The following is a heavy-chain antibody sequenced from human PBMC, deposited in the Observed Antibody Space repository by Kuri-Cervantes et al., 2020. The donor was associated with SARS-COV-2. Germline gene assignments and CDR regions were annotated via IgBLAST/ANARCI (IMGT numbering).Heavy chain of an antibody. CDR1: GFTFGSYA. CDR3: GKDLDTYGESPAIDP. J-gene: IGHJ5*02. V-gene: IGHV3-23*01. CDR2: SSRNGVIT. D-gene: IGHD4/OR15-4a*01. Sequence: GGSLRLSCSASGFTFGSYAMYWVRQAPGKGLEWVAGSSRNGVITDYADSVKGRVIISRDNSKSTLYLQMNSLRVEDTAVYYCGKDLDTYGESPAIDPWGPGTLVTVSS.